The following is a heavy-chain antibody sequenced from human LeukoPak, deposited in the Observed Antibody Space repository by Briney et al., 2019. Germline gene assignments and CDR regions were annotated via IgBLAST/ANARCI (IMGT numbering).Heavy chain of an antibody. CDR3: ARADYSSTWSHDYYYMDV. Sequence: SETLSLTCTVSGGSISSFYWSWFYWSWIRQPPGKGLEWIGYIYFSGSTNYNPSLKSRVTISVDTSKNQFSLKLSSVTAADTAVYYCARADYSSTWSHDYYYMDVWGKGTTVTVSS. V-gene: IGHV4-59*08. CDR1: GGSISSFY. J-gene: IGHJ6*03. CDR2: IYFSGST. D-gene: IGHD6-13*01.